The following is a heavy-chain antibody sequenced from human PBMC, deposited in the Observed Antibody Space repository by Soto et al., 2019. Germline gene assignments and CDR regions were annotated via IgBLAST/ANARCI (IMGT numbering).Heavy chain of an antibody. V-gene: IGHV3-30*03. CDR3: ATHWANPAAARFFDP. CDR2: ISLEGSNK. Sequence: PGGSLRLSCAASGFNFSDYAMHWIRQAPGKGLEWLAIISLEGSNKYSAEPVKDRFTISRDNSKSTLYLQMNSLRPEDTAVYYCATHWANPAAARFFDPWGQGTPVTVSS. J-gene: IGHJ5*02. CDR1: GFNFSDYA. D-gene: IGHD3-3*01.